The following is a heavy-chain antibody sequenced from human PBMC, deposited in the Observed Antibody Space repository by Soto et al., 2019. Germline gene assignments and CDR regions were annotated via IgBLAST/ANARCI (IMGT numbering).Heavy chain of an antibody. CDR1: GYTFTSYN. CDR3: VLLGVFDH. D-gene: IGHD3-3*01. V-gene: IGHV1-8*01. J-gene: IGHJ4*02. Sequence: ASVKVSCKASGYTFTSYNINWVRQAPGQGLEWVAGSNSNSGNSDHAQKFQGRLTVTRDTSISTAYIELSSLRSDDTAVYYCVLLGVFDHLGPGTLVTVSS. CDR2: SNSNSGNS.